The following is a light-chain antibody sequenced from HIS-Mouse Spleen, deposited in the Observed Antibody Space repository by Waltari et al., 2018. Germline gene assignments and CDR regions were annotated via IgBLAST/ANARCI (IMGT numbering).Light chain of an antibody. Sequence: SYELTQPPSVSVSPGQTARITCSGDASPKKYAYWYQQKSGQAPVLVIYEDSKRPSGNPERFSGSSSGTMATLTISGAQVEDEADYYCYSTDSSGNHRVFGGGTKLTVL. CDR1: ASPKKY. V-gene: IGLV3-10*01. CDR3: YSTDSSGNHRV. CDR2: EDS. J-gene: IGLJ2*01.